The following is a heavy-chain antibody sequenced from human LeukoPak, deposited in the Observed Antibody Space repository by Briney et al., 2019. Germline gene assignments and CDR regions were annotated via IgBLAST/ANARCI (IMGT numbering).Heavy chain of an antibody. CDR2: GHYTGST. CDR1: GDSISSYY. J-gene: IGHJ3*02. D-gene: IGHD3-10*01. V-gene: IGHV4-59*01. CDR3: ARWGETSALRVHAFDI. Sequence: SETLSLTCTVSGDSISSYYWNWIRQPPGKGLGWIGYGHYTGSTNYNPSLKSRVTFPVDTSKNQFSLKLTSVTAADTAVYYCARWGETSALRVHAFDIWGQGTMVTVSS.